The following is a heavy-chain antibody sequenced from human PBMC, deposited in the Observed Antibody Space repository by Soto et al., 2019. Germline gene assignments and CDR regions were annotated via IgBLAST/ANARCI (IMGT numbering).Heavy chain of an antibody. V-gene: IGHV3-7*01. D-gene: IGHD2-2*01. Sequence: PGGSLRLSCAASGFTFSSYWMSWVRQAPGKGLEWVANIKLDGSEKYYVDSVKGRFTISRDNAKNSLYLQMNSLRAEDTAVYYCARDLRYQLLLYTFDPWGQGTLVTVS. CDR1: GFTFSSYW. J-gene: IGHJ5*02. CDR3: ARDLRYQLLLYTFDP. CDR2: IKLDGSEK.